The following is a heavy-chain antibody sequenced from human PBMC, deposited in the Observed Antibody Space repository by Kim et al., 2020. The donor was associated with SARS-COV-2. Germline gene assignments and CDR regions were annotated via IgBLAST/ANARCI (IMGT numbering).Heavy chain of an antibody. CDR1: GFTFSNYG. J-gene: IGHJ4*02. D-gene: IGHD6-13*01. V-gene: IGHV3-33*06. CDR3: AKDIGTSWYPLGY. Sequence: GGSLRLSCAASGFTFSNYGMHWVRQAPGKGLEWVAVIWNDGSNKYFADSVRGRFTISRDNSKNTRYLQMNSLRAEDTALYFCAKDIGTSWYPLGYWGQGTLVTVSS. CDR2: IWNDGSNK.